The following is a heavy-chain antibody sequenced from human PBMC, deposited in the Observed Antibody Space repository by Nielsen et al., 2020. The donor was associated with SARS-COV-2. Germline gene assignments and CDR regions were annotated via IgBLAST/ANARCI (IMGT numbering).Heavy chain of an antibody. V-gene: IGHV3-23*01. D-gene: IGHD4-11*01. CDR3: AKDDTTLATNFFDS. Sequence: GESLKISCAASGFTFSSYAMSWVRQAPGKGLEWVSAISGGGGSTYFADSVKGRFTISRDDSKNTLYLQMNSLRAEDTALYYCAKDDTTLATNFFDSWGQGTLVTVSS. J-gene: IGHJ4*02. CDR1: GFTFSSYA. CDR2: ISGGGGST.